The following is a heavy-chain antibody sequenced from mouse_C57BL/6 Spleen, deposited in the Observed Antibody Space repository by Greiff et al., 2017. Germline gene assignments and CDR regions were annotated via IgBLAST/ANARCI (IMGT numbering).Heavy chain of an antibody. CDR2: IWTGGGT. D-gene: IGHD1-1*01. CDR3: ARIYYGSRGDYVDY. CDR1: GFSLTSYA. Sequence: VKLVESGPGLVAPSQSLSITCTVSGFSLTSYAISWVRQPPGKGLEWLGVIWTGGGTNYNSALKSRLSISKDNSKSQVFLKMNSLQTDDTARYYCARIYYGSRGDYVDYWGQGTTLTVSS. J-gene: IGHJ2*01. V-gene: IGHV2-9-1*01.